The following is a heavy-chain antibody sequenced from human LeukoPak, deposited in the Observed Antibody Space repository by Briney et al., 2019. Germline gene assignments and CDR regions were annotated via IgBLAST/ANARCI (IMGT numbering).Heavy chain of an antibody. CDR3: ATLGLLRGAGFNLATHFDF. J-gene: IGHJ4*02. D-gene: IGHD1-26*01. CDR2: VHYTGST. V-gene: IGHV4-39*01. Sequence: PSETLSLTCTVSGVSISNNYYYWAWIRQPPGEGLEMIGYVHYTGSTFYNSSLKSRVTISADTSQNQFSLNLTSVTAADTAVYYCATLGLLRGAGFNLATHFDFWGQGTLVTVSS. CDR1: GVSISNNYYY.